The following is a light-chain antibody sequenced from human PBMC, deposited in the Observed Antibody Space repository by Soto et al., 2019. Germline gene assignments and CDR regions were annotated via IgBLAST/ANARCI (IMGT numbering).Light chain of an antibody. J-gene: IGLJ1*01. CDR3: GSDGGLNTYV. CDR2: EVF. Sequence: QSVLRQPPSVSAAPGQKVTISCSGSSDVGGYNLVSWYQQHPGKVPKLIIYEVFKRPSGVSDRFSGSKSGDTASLTISGLQDEDEADYHCGSDGGLNTYVFGTGTKGTV. V-gene: IGLV2-23*02. CDR1: SDVGGYNL.